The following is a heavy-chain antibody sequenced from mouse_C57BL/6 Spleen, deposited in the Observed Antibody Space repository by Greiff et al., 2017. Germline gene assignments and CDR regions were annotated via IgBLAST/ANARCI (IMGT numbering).Heavy chain of an antibody. CDR3: ARSEYYGSSPYWFDY. V-gene: IGHV1-61*01. Sequence: QVQLKQPGAELVRPGSSVKLSCKASGYTFTSYWMDWVKQRPGQGLEWIGNIYPSDSETHYNQKFKDKATLTVDKSSSTAYMQLSSLTSEDSAVYYCARSEYYGSSPYWFDYWGQGTTLTVSS. J-gene: IGHJ2*01. D-gene: IGHD1-1*01. CDR1: GYTFTSYW. CDR2: IYPSDSET.